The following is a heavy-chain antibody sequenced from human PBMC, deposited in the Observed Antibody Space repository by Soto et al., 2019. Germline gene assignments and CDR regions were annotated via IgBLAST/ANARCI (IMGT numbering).Heavy chain of an antibody. CDR3: AREALGYSGRPVPFDY. D-gene: IGHD1-26*01. CDR2: ISAYNGNT. V-gene: IGHV1-18*04. CDR1: GYTFTSYG. Sequence: QVQLVQSGAEVKKPGAAVKVSCKSSGYTFTSYGISWVRQAPSQGLDWMGWISAYNGNTNYPQKLQGRVTMTTDTSTRTAYMELRSLRSDDTAVYYCAREALGYSGRPVPFDYWGQATLVPVAS. J-gene: IGHJ4*02.